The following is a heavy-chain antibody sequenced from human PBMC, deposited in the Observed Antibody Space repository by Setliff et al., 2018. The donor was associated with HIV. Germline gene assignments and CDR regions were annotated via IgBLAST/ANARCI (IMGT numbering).Heavy chain of an antibody. CDR2: IDPSGESI. CDR3: VSPMRVSQAFDI. J-gene: IGHJ3*02. CDR1: GYIFTDYY. Sequence: ASVKVSCKASGYIFTDYYMHWVRQAPGQGPEWMGIIDPSGESINYTQRFQGRVTMTRDTSTNTVYMELGSLTSGDTAMYYCVSPMRVSQAFDIWGQGTMVTVSS. V-gene: IGHV1-46*01.